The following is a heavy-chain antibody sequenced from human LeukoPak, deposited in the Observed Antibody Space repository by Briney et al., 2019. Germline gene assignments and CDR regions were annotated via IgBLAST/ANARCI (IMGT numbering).Heavy chain of an antibody. CDR1: GGSISSGSYY. CDR2: IYTSGST. J-gene: IGHJ6*03. V-gene: IGHV4-61*02. D-gene: IGHD2-15*01. CDR3: ARDHCSGGSCYRDYYYYYMDV. Sequence: SQTLSLTCTVSGGSISSGSYYWSWIRQPAGKGLEWIRRIYTSGSTNYNPSLKSRVTISVDTSKNQFSLKLSSVTAADTAVYYCARDHCSGGSCYRDYYYYYMDVWGEGTTVTVSS.